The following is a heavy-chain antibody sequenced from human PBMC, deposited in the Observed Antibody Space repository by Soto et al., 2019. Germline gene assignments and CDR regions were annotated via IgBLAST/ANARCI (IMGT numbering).Heavy chain of an antibody. CDR2: INHFGSP. D-gene: IGHD3-3*01. CDR1: NGSFMGYY. J-gene: IGHJ4*02. CDR3: ASLNGGRFLDKGDY. Sequence: QVQLHQWGAGLLKPSETLSLTCGVYNGSFMGYYWTWVRQPPGKGLEWIGEINHFGSPNYNPSPKSRVAISIDTSRQQFSLSLRSLTAADTAVYYCASLNGGRFLDKGDYWGQGILVTVSS. V-gene: IGHV4-34*01.